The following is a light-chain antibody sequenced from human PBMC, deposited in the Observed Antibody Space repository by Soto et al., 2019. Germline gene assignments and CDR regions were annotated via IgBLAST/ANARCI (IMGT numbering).Light chain of an antibody. Sequence: EIVLTQSPATLPLSPGERATVSCRASQSVSNNLGWYQQKAGQAPRLLIYDASNRPTAIPARFSGSGSGTDFAPPISSREPEDFAVYYCQHGGNFGQGTRLEVK. CDR3: QHGGN. CDR1: QSVSNN. CDR2: DAS. V-gene: IGKV3-11*01. J-gene: IGKJ5*01.